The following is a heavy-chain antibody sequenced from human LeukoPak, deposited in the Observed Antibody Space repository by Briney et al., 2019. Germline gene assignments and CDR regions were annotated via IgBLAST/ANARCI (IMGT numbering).Heavy chain of an antibody. D-gene: IGHD3-3*01. V-gene: IGHV3-20*04. CDR2: INWNGGST. CDR1: GFSFDDYG. J-gene: IGHJ6*03. CDR3: ARGGISIFGVVIYMDV. Sequence: GGSLRLSCAASGFSFDDYGMSWVRQAPGKGLEWVSGINWNGGSTGYADSVKGRFTISRDNAKNSLSLQMNSLRVEDTALYYCARGGISIFGVVIYMDVWGKGTTVTVSS.